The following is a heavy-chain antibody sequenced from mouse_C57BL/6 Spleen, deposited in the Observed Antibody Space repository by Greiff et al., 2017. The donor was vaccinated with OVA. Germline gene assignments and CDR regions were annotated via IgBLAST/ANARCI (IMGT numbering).Heavy chain of an antibody. J-gene: IGHJ2*01. CDR2: IYPGDGDT. CDR3: ARDPWGNYGY. CDR1: GYAFSSSW. D-gene: IGHD2-1*01. Sequence: QVQLQQSGPELVKPGASVKISCKASGYAFSSSWMNWVKQRPGKGLEWIGRIYPGDGDTNYNGKFKGKATLTADKSSSTAYMQLSSLTSEDSAVYFCARDPWGNYGYWGQGTTLTVSS. V-gene: IGHV1-82*01.